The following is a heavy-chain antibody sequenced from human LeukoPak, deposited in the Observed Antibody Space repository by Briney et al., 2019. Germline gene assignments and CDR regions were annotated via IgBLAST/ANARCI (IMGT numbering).Heavy chain of an antibody. J-gene: IGHJ4*02. CDR2: IKQDGSEK. CDR1: GFTFSTYW. D-gene: IGHD6-19*01. Sequence: PGGSLRLSCAAPGFTFSTYWMSWVRQAPGKGLEWVTNIKQDGSEKYYVDSVKGRFTISRDNAKNSLYLRMNSLRAEDTAMYYCARDSAGNDYWGQGTLVTVSS. CDR3: ARDSAGNDY. V-gene: IGHV3-7*01.